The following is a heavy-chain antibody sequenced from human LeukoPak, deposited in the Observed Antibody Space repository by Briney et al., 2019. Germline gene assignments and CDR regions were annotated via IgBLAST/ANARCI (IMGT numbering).Heavy chain of an antibody. V-gene: IGHV3-21*01. D-gene: IGHD3-22*01. J-gene: IGHJ3*02. Sequence: PGGSLRLSCAASGFTFSSQWMHWVRQAPGKGLEWVSSISSSSSYIYYADSVKGRFTISRDNAKNSLYLQMNSLRAEDTAVYYCARNYDSSDYYFDAFGIWGQGTMVTVSS. CDR3: ARNYDSSDYYFDAFGI. CDR2: ISSSSSYI. CDR1: GFTFSSQW.